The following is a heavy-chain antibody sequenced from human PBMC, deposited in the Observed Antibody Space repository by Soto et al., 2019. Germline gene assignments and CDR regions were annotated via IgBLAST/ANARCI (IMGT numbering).Heavy chain of an antibody. Sequence: GGSLRLSCAASGFTFSSYAMSWVRQAPGKGLEWVSAISGSGGSTYYADSVKGRFTISRDNSKNTLYLQMNSLRAEDTAVYYCAMSQSYYYGSGADAFDIWGQGTMVTVSS. CDR1: GFTFSSYA. V-gene: IGHV3-23*01. CDR3: AMSQSYYYGSGADAFDI. CDR2: ISGSGGST. J-gene: IGHJ3*02. D-gene: IGHD3-10*01.